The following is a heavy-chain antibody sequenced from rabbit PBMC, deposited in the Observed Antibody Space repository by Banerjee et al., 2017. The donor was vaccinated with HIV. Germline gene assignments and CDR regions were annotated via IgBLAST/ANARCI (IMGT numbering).Heavy chain of an antibody. CDR1: GFSFSSSYY. CDR3: ARDPTGNINRYYLNF. CDR2: IYAGSSGST. D-gene: IGHD7-1*01. J-gene: IGHJ4*01. Sequence: QEQLVESGGGLVQPGGSLALTCTASGFSFSSSYYMCWVRQAPGKGLEWIACIYAGSSGSTYYASWAKGRFTISKTSSTTVTLQMTSLTAADTATYFCARDPTGNINRYYLNFWGPGTLVTVS. V-gene: IGHV1S45*01.